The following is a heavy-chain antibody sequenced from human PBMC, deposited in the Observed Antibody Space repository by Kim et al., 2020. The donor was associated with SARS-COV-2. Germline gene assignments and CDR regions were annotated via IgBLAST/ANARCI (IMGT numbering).Heavy chain of an antibody. Sequence: RLTIHRDNAKNTLYLQMNSLRAEDTAVYYCARDGAYDILTGSYYYYGMDVWGQGTTVTVSS. J-gene: IGHJ6*02. D-gene: IGHD3-9*01. CDR3: ARDGAYDILTGSYYYYGMDV. V-gene: IGHV3-11*06.